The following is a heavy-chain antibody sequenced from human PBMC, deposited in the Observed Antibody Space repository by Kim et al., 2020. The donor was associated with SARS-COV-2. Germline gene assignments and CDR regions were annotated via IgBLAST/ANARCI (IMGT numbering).Heavy chain of an antibody. CDR3: AKGGLGAFDWSFDY. V-gene: IGHV3-30*18. D-gene: IGHD3-9*01. CDR2: ISYDGSNK. Sequence: GGSLRLSCAASGFTFSSYGMHWVRQAPGKGLEWVAVISYDGSNKYYADSVKGRFTISRDNSKNTLYLQMNSLRAEDTAVYYCAKGGLGAFDWSFDYWGQGTLVTVSS. CDR1: GFTFSSYG. J-gene: IGHJ4*02.